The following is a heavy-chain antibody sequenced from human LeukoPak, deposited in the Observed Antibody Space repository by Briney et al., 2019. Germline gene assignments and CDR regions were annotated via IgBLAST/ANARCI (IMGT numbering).Heavy chain of an antibody. J-gene: IGHJ3*02. Sequence: GGSLRLSCAASGFTFSSYSMNWVRQAPGKGLEWVSSISSSSSYIYYADSVKGRFTISRDNSKNTLYLQMNSLRAEDTAVYYCARVGHLSGYGLGNAFDIWGQGTMVTVSS. CDR2: ISSSSSYI. CDR3: ARVGHLSGYGLGNAFDI. CDR1: GFTFSSYS. D-gene: IGHD5-12*01. V-gene: IGHV3-21*04.